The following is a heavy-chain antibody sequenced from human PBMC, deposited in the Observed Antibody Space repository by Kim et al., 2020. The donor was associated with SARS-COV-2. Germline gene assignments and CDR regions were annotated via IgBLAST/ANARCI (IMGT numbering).Heavy chain of an antibody. CDR3: AKEGSYEAYYFDY. J-gene: IGHJ4*02. V-gene: IGHV3-9*01. D-gene: IGHD1-26*01. Sequence: YRDSVKGRFTSSRDKAKNSLYLQMNSLRAEDTALYYCAKEGSYEAYYFDYWGQGTLVTVSS.